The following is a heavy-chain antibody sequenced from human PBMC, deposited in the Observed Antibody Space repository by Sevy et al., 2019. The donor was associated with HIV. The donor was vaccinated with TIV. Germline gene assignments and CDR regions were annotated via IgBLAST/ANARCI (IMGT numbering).Heavy chain of an antibody. Sequence: GGSLRRSCAVSGFTFNDYYVTWIRQAPGKGLEWVSHIGTDSTGTFIYYAESVQGRFTISRDNAKKSVHLQMNSRRADDPALYYCAGKNGAYYYDGRGFPPWDSWGQGTLVTVSS. CDR2: IGTDSTGTFI. J-gene: IGHJ4*02. CDR3: AGKNGAYYYDGRGFPPWDS. D-gene: IGHD3-22*01. V-gene: IGHV3-11*01. CDR1: GFTFNDYY.